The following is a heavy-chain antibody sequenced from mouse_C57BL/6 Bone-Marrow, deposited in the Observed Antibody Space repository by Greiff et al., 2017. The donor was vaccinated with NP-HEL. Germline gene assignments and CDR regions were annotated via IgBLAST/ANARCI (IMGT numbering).Heavy chain of an antibody. J-gene: IGHJ1*03. V-gene: IGHV5-4*01. CDR2: ISDGGSYT. D-gene: IGHD1-1*01. CDR1: GFTFSSYA. Sequence: EVKVVESGGGLVKPGGSLKLSCAASGFTFSSYAMSWVRQTPEKRLEWVATISDGGSYTYYPDNVKGRFTISRDNAKNNLYLQMSHLKSEDTAMYYCARETTHFDVWGTGTTVTVSS. CDR3: ARETTHFDV.